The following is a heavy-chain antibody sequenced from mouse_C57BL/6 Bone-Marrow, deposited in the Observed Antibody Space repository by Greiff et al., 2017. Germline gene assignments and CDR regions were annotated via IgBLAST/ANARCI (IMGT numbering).Heavy chain of an antibody. CDR2: IYPSDSET. CDR1: GYTFTSYW. Sequence: QVQLQQPGAELVRPGSSVKLSCKASGYTFTSYWMDWVKQRPGQGLEWIGNIYPSDSETHYNQKFKDKATLTVDKSSSTAYMQLSSLTSEDSAVYYCARTKDYGSSYWYFDVWGTGTTVTVSS. V-gene: IGHV1-61*01. CDR3: ARTKDYGSSYWYFDV. D-gene: IGHD1-1*01. J-gene: IGHJ1*03.